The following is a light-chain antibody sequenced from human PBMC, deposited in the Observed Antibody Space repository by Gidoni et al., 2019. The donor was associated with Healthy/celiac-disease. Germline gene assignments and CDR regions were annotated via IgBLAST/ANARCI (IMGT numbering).Light chain of an antibody. J-gene: IGKJ5*01. V-gene: IGKV3-11*01. CDR1: QSVSSY. CDR3: QQRSNWPPSA. Sequence: VLTQSSATLSLSPGERATLSCRASQSVSSYLAWYQQKPGQAPRLLIYDASNRATGIPARFSGSGSGTDFTLTISSLEPEDFAVYYCQQRSNWPPSAFGQGTRLEIK. CDR2: DAS.